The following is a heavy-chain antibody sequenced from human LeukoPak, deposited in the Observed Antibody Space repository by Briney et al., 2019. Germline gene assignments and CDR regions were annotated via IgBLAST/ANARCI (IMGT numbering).Heavy chain of an antibody. V-gene: IGHV4-39*07. CDR1: GGSISSTGYY. CDR3: ASRIAVSKFDY. CDR2: IYYTGST. D-gene: IGHD6-19*01. Sequence: PSETLSLTCTVYGGSISSTGYYWGWIRQPPGKGLEWLGNIYYTGSTYYNPSFKSRVTISVDTSKNQFSLRLSSVTAADTAVYYCASRIAVSKFDYWGQGTLVTVSS. J-gene: IGHJ4*02.